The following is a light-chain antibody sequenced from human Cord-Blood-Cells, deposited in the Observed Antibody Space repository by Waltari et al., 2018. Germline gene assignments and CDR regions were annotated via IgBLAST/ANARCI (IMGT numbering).Light chain of an antibody. CDR3: AACDDSLNGYV. V-gene: IGLV1-44*01. J-gene: IGLJ1*01. CDR2: SNN. CDR1: SSITGSHT. Sequence: QSVLTHPPSASGTPGQTVTCSCSGSSSITGSHTVTWYQQLPGTAPKLLIYSNNQRPSGVPDRFSGSKSGTSASLAISGLQSEDEADYYCAACDDSLNGYVFGTGTKVTVL.